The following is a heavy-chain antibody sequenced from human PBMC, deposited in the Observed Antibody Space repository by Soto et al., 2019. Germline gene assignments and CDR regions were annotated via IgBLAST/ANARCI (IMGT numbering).Heavy chain of an antibody. CDR1: GYTFTGYG. Sequence: QVQLVQSGAEVKRPGASVKVSCKDSGYTFTGYGIAWVRQAPGQGLEWMGWISAYNGNTLQTQKFQDRLTLTTATSANTAYMELRSLRSDDPAGYYCARPLGGSGDHALPLNYGCQGALVSVSS. J-gene: IGHJ4*02. D-gene: IGHD4-17*01. CDR3: ARPLGGSGDHALPLNY. CDR2: ISAYNGNT. V-gene: IGHV1-18*04.